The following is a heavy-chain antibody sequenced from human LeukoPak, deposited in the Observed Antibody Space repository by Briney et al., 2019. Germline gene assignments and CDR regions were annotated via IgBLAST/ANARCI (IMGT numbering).Heavy chain of an antibody. Sequence: EASVTVSCTASGGTFSSYAISWVRQAPGQGHEWMGGIIPSFGTGNYAQKFQGRVTITADESTSTAYMELSSLRTEDTAVYYCARGWRGVVPAAISYYGMDVWGKGTTVTVSS. J-gene: IGHJ6*04. V-gene: IGHV1-69*13. CDR1: GGTFSSYA. D-gene: IGHD2-2*01. CDR2: IIPSFGTG. CDR3: ARGWRGVVPAAISYYGMDV.